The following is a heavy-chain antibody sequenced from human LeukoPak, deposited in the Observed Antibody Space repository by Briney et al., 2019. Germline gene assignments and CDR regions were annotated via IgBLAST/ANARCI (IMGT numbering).Heavy chain of an antibody. CDR1: GFTFSSYG. CDR3: AKDIYDYVWESYHSGPFDY. CDR2: ISYDGSNK. V-gene: IGHV3-30*18. Sequence: GGSLRLSCAASGFTFSSYGIHWVRQAPGKGLEWVAVISYDGSNKYNVDSVKGRFTIFRDNSKSTLYLQMNSLRSDDTAVYYCAKDIYDYVWESYHSGPFDYWGQGTLVTVSS. D-gene: IGHD3-16*02. J-gene: IGHJ4*02.